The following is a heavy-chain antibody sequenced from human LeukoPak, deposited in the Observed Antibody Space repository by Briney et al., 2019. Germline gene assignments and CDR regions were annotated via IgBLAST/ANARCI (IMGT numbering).Heavy chain of an antibody. CDR3: ARGGQDTAMVTDY. CDR1: GYTFTKYG. J-gene: IGHJ4*02. D-gene: IGHD5-18*01. V-gene: IGHV7-4-1*02. CDR2: INTNTGNP. Sequence: GASVKVSCKASGYTFTKYGMNWVRQAPGQGLEWMGWINTNTGNPTYAQDFTGRFVFSLDTSVSTAYLQISSLKAEDTAVCYCARGGQDTAMVTDYWGQGTLVTVSS.